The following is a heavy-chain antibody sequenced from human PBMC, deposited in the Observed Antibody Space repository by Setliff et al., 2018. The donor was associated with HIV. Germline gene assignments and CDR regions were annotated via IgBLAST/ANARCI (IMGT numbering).Heavy chain of an antibody. CDR2: VSQSGST. D-gene: IGHD2-21*01. V-gene: IGHV4-39*01. CDR1: GVSINRTEHY. Sequence: PSETLSLTCSVSGVSINRTEHYWGRIRQSPGKRLEWIGSVSQSGSTYYNPSLKSRLTISVDRSKNLFSLKLISVTAADQGVYYCARVPVAGANWFDPWGRGTLVTVSS. J-gene: IGHJ5*02. CDR3: ARVPVAGANWFDP.